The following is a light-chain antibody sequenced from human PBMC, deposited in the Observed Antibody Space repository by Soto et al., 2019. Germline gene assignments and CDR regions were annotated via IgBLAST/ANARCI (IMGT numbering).Light chain of an antibody. V-gene: IGKV3-20*01. J-gene: IGKJ4*01. CDR2: GAS. Sequence: EIVLTKSPGTLSLSPGERATLFCRARQSLSSTYLAWYQQRPGQAPRLLIFGASNRATGIPDRFRGSGSGTDFTLTISRLEPGDFAVYNCERYGSSSLSFGGGTMVDIK. CDR1: QSLSSTY. CDR3: ERYGSSSLS.